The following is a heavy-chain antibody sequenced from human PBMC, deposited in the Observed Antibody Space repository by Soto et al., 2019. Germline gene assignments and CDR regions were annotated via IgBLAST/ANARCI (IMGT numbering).Heavy chain of an antibody. CDR3: ARDAVYDSSGYLASNGMDV. Sequence: EVQLVESGGGLVQPGGSLRLSCAASGFTVSSNYMSWVRQAPGKGLEWVSVIYSDGSTYYADPVKGRFTISRNNSKNTLYVQMNSRRAEDTGVYYCARDAVYDSSGYLASNGMDVWGQGTTVTVSS. CDR1: GFTVSSNY. CDR2: IYSDGST. J-gene: IGHJ6*02. V-gene: IGHV3-53*04. D-gene: IGHD3-22*01.